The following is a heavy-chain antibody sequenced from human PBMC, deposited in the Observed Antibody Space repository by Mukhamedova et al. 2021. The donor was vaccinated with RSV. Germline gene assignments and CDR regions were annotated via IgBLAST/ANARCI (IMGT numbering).Heavy chain of an antibody. J-gene: IGHJ5*02. Sequence: RYSPSFQGQVTISADKSISTAYLQWSSLKASDTAMYYCARGDSCSSISCYRFDPWGQGTLVTVSS. CDR3: ARGDSCSSISCYRFDP. V-gene: IGHV5-51*01. D-gene: IGHD2-2*01.